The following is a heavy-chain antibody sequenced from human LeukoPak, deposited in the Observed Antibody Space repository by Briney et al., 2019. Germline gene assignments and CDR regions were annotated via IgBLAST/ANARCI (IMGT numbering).Heavy chain of an antibody. CDR3: ARRADLPERDYFDY. D-gene: IGHD1-14*01. CDR1: GYTFTSYD. Sequence: AASVKVSCKASGYTFTSYDINWVRQATGQGLEWMGWMNPNSGNTGYAQKFQGRVTITRNTSISTAYMELSSLRSEDTAVYYCARRADLPERDYFDYWGQGTLVTVSS. V-gene: IGHV1-8*03. CDR2: MNPNSGNT. J-gene: IGHJ4*02.